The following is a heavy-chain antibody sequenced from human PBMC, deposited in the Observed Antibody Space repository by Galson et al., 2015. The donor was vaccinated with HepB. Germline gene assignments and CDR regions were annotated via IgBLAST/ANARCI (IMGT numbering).Heavy chain of an antibody. J-gene: IGHJ4*02. CDR3: ARERGAPAVFDL. Sequence: SLRLSCAVSGFLFITHTFHWVRQAPGEGLEWVAVISFDEDTTFYADSVKGRFTISRDNYNNTLYLQMNSLGVEDTAVYYCARERGAPAVFDLWGQGTLVTVSS. D-gene: IGHD2-2*01. CDR2: ISFDEDTT. V-gene: IGHV3-30-3*01. CDR1: GFLFITHT.